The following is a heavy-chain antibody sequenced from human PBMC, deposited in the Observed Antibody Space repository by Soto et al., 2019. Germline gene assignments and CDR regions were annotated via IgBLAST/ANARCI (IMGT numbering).Heavy chain of an antibody. CDR1: GGSFSGYY. J-gene: IGHJ6*03. CDR2: INHSGST. V-gene: IGHV4-34*01. Sequence: PSETLSLTCAVYGGSFSGYYWSWIRQPPGKGLEWIGEINHSGSTNYNPSLKSRVTISVDTSKNQFSLKLSSVTAADTAVYYCARGRCSSTSCYAVLYYYYYMDVWGKGTTVTVSS. CDR3: ARGRCSSTSCYAVLYYYYYMDV. D-gene: IGHD2-2*01.